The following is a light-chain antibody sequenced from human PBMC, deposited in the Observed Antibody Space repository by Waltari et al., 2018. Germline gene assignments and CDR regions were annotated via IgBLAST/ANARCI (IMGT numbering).Light chain of an antibody. CDR2: VNSDGSH. V-gene: IGLV4-69*01. CDR3: QTGGHGTWV. J-gene: IGLJ3*02. CDR1: SGHSSNI. Sequence: LGASVKLTCTLSSGHSSNIIAWHQQQPEKGPRYLMKVNSDGSHSKGNEIPDRFSGSSSGAERYLTISSLQSEDEADYYCQTGGHGTWVFGGGTKLTVL.